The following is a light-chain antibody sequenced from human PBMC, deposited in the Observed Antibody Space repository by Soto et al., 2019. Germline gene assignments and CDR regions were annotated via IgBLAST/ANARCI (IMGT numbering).Light chain of an antibody. CDR3: QQYNSYSGT. CDR2: KAS. J-gene: IGKJ1*01. CDR1: QSISSW. V-gene: IGKV1-5*03. Sequence: DIQMTQSPSTLSASVGDRVTITCRASQSISSWLAWYQQKPGKAPKLLIYKASSLESGVPSRFSGSGSGTEFTLTISSLQPDDFATYYCQQYNSYSGTFXQGTKVDIK.